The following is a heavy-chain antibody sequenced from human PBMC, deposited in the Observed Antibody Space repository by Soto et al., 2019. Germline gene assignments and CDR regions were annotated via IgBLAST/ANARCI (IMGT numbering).Heavy chain of an antibody. CDR2: VYHSGST. V-gene: IGHV4-38-2*02. Sequence: SETLSLTCTVSGYSISSGYYWGWIRQPPGKGLEWIGSVYHSGSTYYTPSLKSRVTISVDTSKNQFSLKLRSVTAADTAVYYCTRXHMGGVGTTTGEALDDYWGQGTLVTVSS. CDR3: TRXHMGGVGTTTGEALDDY. J-gene: IGHJ4*02. CDR1: GYSISSGYY. D-gene: IGHD1-26*01.